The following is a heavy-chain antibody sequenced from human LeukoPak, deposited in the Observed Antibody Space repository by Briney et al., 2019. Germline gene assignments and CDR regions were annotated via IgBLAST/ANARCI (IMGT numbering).Heavy chain of an antibody. CDR1: GYSISNGYY. V-gene: IGHV4-38-2*01. CDR3: ARQYDSYYYYVDV. J-gene: IGHJ6*03. D-gene: IGHD3-3*01. Sequence: SETLSLTCAVSGYSISNGYYWVWIRQPPGKGLEWIGSLYHSDSTYYNPSLKSRVTMSVDTSKNQFSLKLSFVTAADTAVYYCARQYDSYYYYVDVWGKGTTVTVSS. CDR2: LYHSDST.